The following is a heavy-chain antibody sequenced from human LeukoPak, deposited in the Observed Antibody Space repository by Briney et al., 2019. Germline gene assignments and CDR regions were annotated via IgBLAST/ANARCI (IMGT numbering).Heavy chain of an antibody. D-gene: IGHD6-19*01. Sequence: SQTLSLTCIVSGGSIRSGDHYWSWIRQSPGKGLEWMGYIYYSGNTYYNPSLKSRLTISIDTSRNQFSLKVTSVTAADTAVYYCAWSYSSGWGFYFEYWGQGTLVTVSS. J-gene: IGHJ4*02. CDR1: GGSIRSGDHY. V-gene: IGHV4-30-4*08. CDR2: IYYSGNT. CDR3: AWSYSSGWGFYFEY.